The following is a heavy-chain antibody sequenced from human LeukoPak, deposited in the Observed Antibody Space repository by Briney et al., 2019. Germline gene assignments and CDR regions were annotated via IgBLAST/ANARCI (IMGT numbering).Heavy chain of an antibody. D-gene: IGHD6-19*01. Sequence: GASVKVTCKASGRTFSSYAISWVRQAPGQGLEWMGRIIPILGIANYAQKFQGRVTITADKSTSTAYMELSSLRSEDTAVYYCAGAGRGWYGIHYYGMDVWGQGTTVTVSS. CDR1: GRTFSSYA. J-gene: IGHJ6*02. CDR3: AGAGRGWYGIHYYGMDV. V-gene: IGHV1-69*04. CDR2: IIPILGIA.